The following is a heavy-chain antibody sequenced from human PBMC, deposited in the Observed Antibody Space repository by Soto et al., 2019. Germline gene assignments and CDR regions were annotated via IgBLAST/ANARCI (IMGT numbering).Heavy chain of an antibody. J-gene: IGHJ4*02. CDR1: GFTFSSYA. CDR2: ISGGGDNK. D-gene: IGHD2-2*01. CDR3: AKDQRGWVPAATTLPIPYCFDS. Sequence: DVQLLDSGGGLVQPGGSLTVSCAASGFTFSSYAMSWVRQAPGKGLEWVASISGGGDNKQYADSVKGRFTMSRDNSKKMVFLQMSSLRADESAIYYCAKDQRGWVPAATTLPIPYCFDSWGQGTLVTVSS. V-gene: IGHV3-23*01.